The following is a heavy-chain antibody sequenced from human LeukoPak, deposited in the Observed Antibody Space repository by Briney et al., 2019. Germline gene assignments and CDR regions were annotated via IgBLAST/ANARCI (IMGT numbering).Heavy chain of an antibody. D-gene: IGHD4-11*01. CDR3: ARPHDYSNDQGDY. J-gene: IGHJ4*02. V-gene: IGHV4-59*08. CDR2: IYYSGST. CDR1: GGSISSYY. Sequence: PSETLSLTCTVSGGSISSYYWSWIRQPPGKGLEWIGYIYYSGSTNYNPSLKSRVTISVDTSKNQFSLKLSSVTAADSAVYYCARPHDYSNDQGDYWGQGTLVTVSS.